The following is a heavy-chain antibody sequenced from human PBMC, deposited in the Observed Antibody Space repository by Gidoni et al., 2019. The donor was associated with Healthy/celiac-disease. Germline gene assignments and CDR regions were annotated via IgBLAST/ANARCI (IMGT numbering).Heavy chain of an antibody. CDR3: AKPIWFGELTNWFDP. D-gene: IGHD3-10*01. Sequence: EVQLLESGGGLVQPGGSLRLSCAASGFTFSRYAMSWVRQAPGKGLEWVSAISGSGGSTYYADSVKGRFTISRDDSKNTLYLQMNSLRAEDTAVYYCAKPIWFGELTNWFDPWGQGTLVTVSS. J-gene: IGHJ5*02. CDR2: ISGSGGST. CDR1: GFTFSRYA. V-gene: IGHV3-23*01.